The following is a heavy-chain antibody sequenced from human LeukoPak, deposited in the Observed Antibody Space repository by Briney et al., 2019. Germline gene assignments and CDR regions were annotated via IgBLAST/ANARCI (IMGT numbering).Heavy chain of an antibody. J-gene: IGHJ4*02. CDR2: ISSSSGII. CDR1: GFTFSNYN. CDR3: ARSLILTGYCLDY. V-gene: IGHV3-48*01. Sequence: GGSLRLSCAASGFTFSNYNMNWVRQAPGKGLEWVSYISSSSGIIYYADSVKGRFTISRDNAKNSLSLQMNSLRAEDTAAYYCARSLILTGYCLDYWGQGTLVTVSS. D-gene: IGHD3-9*01.